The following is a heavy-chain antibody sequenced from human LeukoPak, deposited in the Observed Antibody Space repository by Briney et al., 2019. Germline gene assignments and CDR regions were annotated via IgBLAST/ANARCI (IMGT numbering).Heavy chain of an antibody. J-gene: IGHJ4*02. CDR3: ARYKSGSYTGDY. CDR1: GDSFSTYY. Sequence: KPSETLSLTCTVSGDSFSTYYWNWVRQPAGKGLEWIGRLYSGGTTYYSPSLTSRVTMSVDTSKNQFSLKLNSVTAADTAVYYCARYKSGSYTGDYWGQGTLVTVSS. CDR2: LYSGGTT. V-gene: IGHV4-4*07. D-gene: IGHD1-26*01.